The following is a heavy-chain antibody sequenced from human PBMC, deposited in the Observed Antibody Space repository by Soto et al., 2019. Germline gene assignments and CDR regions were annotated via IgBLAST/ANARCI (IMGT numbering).Heavy chain of an antibody. Sequence: PSETLSLTCAVSGGSITTVGYSLICIRQPPGKGLEWIGYIFHSGISYSNPSLKGRVTMSVDGSKNRFSLRLSSVTAADTAVYYCARRISARTYYFDYWGQGTLVTVSS. D-gene: IGHD6-6*01. CDR3: ARRISARTYYFDY. J-gene: IGHJ4*02. V-gene: IGHV4-30-2*01. CDR1: GGSITTVGYS. CDR2: IFHSGIS.